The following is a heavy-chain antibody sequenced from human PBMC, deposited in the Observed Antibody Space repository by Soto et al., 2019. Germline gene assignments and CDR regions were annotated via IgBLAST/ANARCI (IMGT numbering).Heavy chain of an antibody. CDR2: ISYDGSNK. D-gene: IGHD1-7*01. J-gene: IGHJ6*02. CDR3: AKDGELRSLFYYGMDV. V-gene: IGHV3-30*18. CDR1: GFTFSSYG. Sequence: QVQLVESGGGVVQPGRSLRLSCAASGFTFSSYGMHWVRQAPGKGLEWVAVISYDGSNKYYADSVKGRFTISRDNSKNTLYLQMNSRRAEDTAVYYCAKDGELRSLFYYGMDVWGQGTTVTVSS.